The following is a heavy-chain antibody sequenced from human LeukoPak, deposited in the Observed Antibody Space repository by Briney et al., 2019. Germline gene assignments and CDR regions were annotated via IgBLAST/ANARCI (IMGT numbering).Heavy chain of an antibody. CDR2: ISYDGSHK. CDR3: SASRPHYGDYYGLDV. J-gene: IGHJ6*02. D-gene: IGHD4/OR15-4a*01. V-gene: IGHV3-30*03. Sequence: PGGSLRLSCAASGFTFSNYAMSWVRQAPGKGLEWVAVISYDGSHKYSADSVKGRFTISRDNSKNTLYLQMNSLRTEDTAVYFCSASRPHYGDYYGLDVWGHGTTVTVSS. CDR1: GFTFSNYA.